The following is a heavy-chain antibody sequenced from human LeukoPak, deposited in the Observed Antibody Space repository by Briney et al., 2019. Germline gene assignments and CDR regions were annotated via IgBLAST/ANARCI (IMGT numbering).Heavy chain of an antibody. D-gene: IGHD6-6*01. CDR3: AKFWEYSSSSPIDY. CDR1: GFTFSSYG. Sequence: GGSLRLSCAASGFTFSSYGMHWARQAPGKGLEWVAVISYDGSNKYYADSVKGRFTISRDNSKNTLYLQMNSLRAEDTAVYYCAKFWEYSSSSPIDYWGQGTLVTVSS. V-gene: IGHV3-30*18. J-gene: IGHJ4*02. CDR2: ISYDGSNK.